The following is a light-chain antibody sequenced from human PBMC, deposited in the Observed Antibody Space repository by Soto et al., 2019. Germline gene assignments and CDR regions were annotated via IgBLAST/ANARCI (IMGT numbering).Light chain of an antibody. CDR1: QSVSSSS. CDR3: QQYGSSPFT. V-gene: IGKV3-20*01. CDR2: GAS. Sequence: EMVLTQSPGTLSLSPGERATLSCRASQSVSSSSLAWYQQKPGQAPRLLIYGASSRATGIPDRFSGSGSGTDFTLTISRLEPEDFAVYYCQQYGSSPFTFGPGNKVDI. J-gene: IGKJ3*01.